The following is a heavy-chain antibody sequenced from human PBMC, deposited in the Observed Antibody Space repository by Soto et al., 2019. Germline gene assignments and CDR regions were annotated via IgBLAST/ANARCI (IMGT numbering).Heavy chain of an antibody. V-gene: IGHV3-73*02. CDR1: GFTFSASA. D-gene: IGHD2-15*01. CDR3: ASLDCSGGSCYPYYFEH. CDR2: IRSNGRT. Sequence: EVQLVESGGGLVQPGGSLELSCAASGFTFSASAMHWVRQASGKGLEWVGRIRSNGRTAYAASMQGRFTISRDDSMKTAYLHLNSLKTDDTAVYYCASLDCSGGSCYPYYFEHWGQGALVTVSA. J-gene: IGHJ4*02.